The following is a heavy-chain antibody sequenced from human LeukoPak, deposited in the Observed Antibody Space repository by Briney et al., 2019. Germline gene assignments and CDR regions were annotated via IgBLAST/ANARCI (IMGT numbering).Heavy chain of an antibody. CDR1: GFTFSNYG. CDR3: ARGIHNSCDY. CDR2: IYSDGSRT. J-gene: IGHJ4*02. D-gene: IGHD6-6*01. Sequence: SGRSLRLSCAASGFTFSNYGMHWVRQAPGEGLVWVSRIYSDGSRTNYADAVKGRFTISRDSAKSSMYLQMDSLRAEDTAVYYCARGIHNSCDYWGQGALVTVSS. V-gene: IGHV3-74*01.